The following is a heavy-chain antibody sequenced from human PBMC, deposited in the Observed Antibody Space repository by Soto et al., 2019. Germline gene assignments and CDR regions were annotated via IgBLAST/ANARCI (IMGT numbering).Heavy chain of an antibody. D-gene: IGHD3-10*01. CDR2: ISYDGSNK. Sequence: QVQLVESGGGVVQPGRSLRLSCAASGFTFSSYAMHWVRQAPGKGLEWVAVISYDGSNKYYADSVKGRFIISRDNSKNTLYLQMNSLRAEDTAVYYCAKSVLLWFGGTLDYWGQGTLVTVSS. V-gene: IGHV3-30-3*01. CDR1: GFTFSSYA. CDR3: AKSVLLWFGGTLDY. J-gene: IGHJ4*02.